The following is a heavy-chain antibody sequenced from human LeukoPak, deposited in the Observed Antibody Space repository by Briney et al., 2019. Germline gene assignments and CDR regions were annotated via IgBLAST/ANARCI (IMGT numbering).Heavy chain of an antibody. Sequence: PGGSLRLSCAASGFTLSDYYMSWIRQAPGKGLEWVSYISSGSSYTNYADSVKGRFTISRDNAKHSLYLQMNSLRAEDTAVYYCARDPSYSSGWYGWFDPWGQGTLVTVSS. D-gene: IGHD6-19*01. CDR2: ISSGSSYT. V-gene: IGHV3-11*05. J-gene: IGHJ5*02. CDR3: ARDPSYSSGWYGWFDP. CDR1: GFTLSDYY.